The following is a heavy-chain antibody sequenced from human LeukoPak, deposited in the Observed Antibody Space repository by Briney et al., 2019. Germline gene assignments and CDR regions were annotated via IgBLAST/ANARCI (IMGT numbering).Heavy chain of an antibody. CDR2: ISSKNVI. Sequence: PGGSLRLSCAASGFTFSRYSMNWVRQAPGKGLEWVSYISSKNVIYYADSVKGRFTISRDNAKNSLYLQMNSLRAEDTALYYCAIMHPYYDGRGYWVQWGQGTLVTVSS. V-gene: IGHV3-48*04. CDR1: GFTFSRYS. D-gene: IGHD3-22*01. J-gene: IGHJ4*02. CDR3: AIMHPYYDGRGYWVQ.